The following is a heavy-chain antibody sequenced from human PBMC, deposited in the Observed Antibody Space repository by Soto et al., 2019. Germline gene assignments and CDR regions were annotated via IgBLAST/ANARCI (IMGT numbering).Heavy chain of an antibody. CDR2: IYYSGST. CDR1: GGSISSSSYY. J-gene: IGHJ4*02. CDR3: ASSFSEQGMLWGVNDS. V-gene: IGHV4-39*01. Sequence: SETLSLTCTVSGGSISSSSYYWGWIRQPPGKGLEWIGSIYYSGSTYYNPSLKSRVTISVDTSKNQFSLKLSSVTAADTTVYYCASSFSEQGMLWGVNDSWGRGTLVTVSS. D-gene: IGHD3-16*01.